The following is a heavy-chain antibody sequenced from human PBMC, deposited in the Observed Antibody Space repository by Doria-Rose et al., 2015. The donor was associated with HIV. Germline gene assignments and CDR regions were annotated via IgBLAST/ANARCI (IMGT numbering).Heavy chain of an antibody. V-gene: IGHV2-26*01. CDR3: ARIKSSRWYHKYYFDF. Sequence: QESGPVLVKPTETLTLTCTVSGVSLSSPGMGVSWIRQPPGKALEWLAHIFSDDERSYKTSLKSRLTISRGTSKSQVVHTMTDMDPVDTATYYCARIKSSRWYHKYYFDFWGQGTLVIVSA. CDR2: IFSDDER. J-gene: IGHJ4*02. CDR1: GVSLSSPGMG. D-gene: IGHD6-13*01.